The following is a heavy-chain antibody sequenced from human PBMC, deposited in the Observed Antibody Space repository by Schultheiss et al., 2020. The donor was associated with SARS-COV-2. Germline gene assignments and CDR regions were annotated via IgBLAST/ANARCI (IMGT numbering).Heavy chain of an antibody. Sequence: GSLRLSCTVSGGSISSYYWSWIRQPAGKGLEWIGYIYYSGSTNYNPSLKSRVTISVDTSKNQFSLKLSSVTAADTAVYYCARKTMVRGVIPAIYFDYWGQGTLVTVSS. D-gene: IGHD3-10*01. CDR1: GGSISSYY. CDR2: IYYSGST. V-gene: IGHV4-59*08. J-gene: IGHJ4*02. CDR3: ARKTMVRGVIPAIYFDY.